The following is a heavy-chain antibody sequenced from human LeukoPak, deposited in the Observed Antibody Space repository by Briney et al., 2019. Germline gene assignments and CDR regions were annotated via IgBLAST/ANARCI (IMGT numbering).Heavy chain of an antibody. J-gene: IGHJ4*02. V-gene: IGHV1-69*04. CDR3: ARGPPNVDIVATFFDY. Sequence: GASVKVSCKASGGTFSSYAISWVRQAPGQGLEWMGRIIPILGIANYAQKFQGRVTITADKSTSTAYMELSSLRSEDTAVYYCARGPPNVDIVATFFDYWGQGTLVTVSS. CDR2: IIPILGIA. D-gene: IGHD5-12*01. CDR1: GGTFSSYA.